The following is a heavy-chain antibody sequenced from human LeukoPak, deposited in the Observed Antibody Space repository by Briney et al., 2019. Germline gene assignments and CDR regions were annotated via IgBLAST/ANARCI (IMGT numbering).Heavy chain of an antibody. D-gene: IGHD5-24*01. V-gene: IGHV3-48*04. CDR2: ISSRSSTI. J-gene: IGHJ3*02. CDR3: ARVGDGYKNDAFDI. CDR1: GFTFSYYS. Sequence: GGSLRLSCAASGFTFSYYSMNWVRQAPGKGLEWISYISSRSSTIYYADSVKGRFTVSRDNAKNSLYLQMNSLRAEDTAVYYCARVGDGYKNDAFDIWGQGTMVTVSS.